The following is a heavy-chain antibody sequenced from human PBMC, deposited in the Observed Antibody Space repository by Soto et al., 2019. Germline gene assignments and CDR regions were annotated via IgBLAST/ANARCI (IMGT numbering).Heavy chain of an antibody. CDR1: GGSISSGGYS. Sequence: SETLSLTXAVSGGSISSGGYSWSWIRQPPGKGLEWIGYIYHSGSTYYNPSLKSRVTISVDRSKNQFSLKLSSVTAADTAVYYCARGDGYYFDYWGQGTLVTVSS. J-gene: IGHJ4*02. CDR2: IYHSGST. V-gene: IGHV4-30-2*01. CDR3: ARGDGYYFDY.